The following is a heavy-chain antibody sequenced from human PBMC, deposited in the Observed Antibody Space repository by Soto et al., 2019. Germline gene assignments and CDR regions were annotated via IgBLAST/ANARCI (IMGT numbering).Heavy chain of an antibody. J-gene: IGHJ4*02. CDR1: GYTFTGYY. Sequence: ASVKVSCKASGYTFTGYYMHWVRQAPGQGLEWMGWINPNSGGTNYAQKFQGWVTMTRDTSISTAYMELSRLRSDDTAVYYCARDRGENYDFWSGYYKAHLFDYWGQGPLVTVSS. V-gene: IGHV1-2*04. CDR3: ARDRGENYDFWSGYYKAHLFDY. D-gene: IGHD3-3*01. CDR2: INPNSGGT.